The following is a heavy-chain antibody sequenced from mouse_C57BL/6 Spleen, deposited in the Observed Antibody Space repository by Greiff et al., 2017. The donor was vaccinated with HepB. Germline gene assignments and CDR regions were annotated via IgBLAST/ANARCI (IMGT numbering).Heavy chain of an antibody. CDR1: GYSFTGYY. J-gene: IGHJ3*01. Sequence: VQLQQSGPELVKPGASVKISCKASGYSFTGYYMNWVKQSPEKSLEWIGEINPSTGGTTYNQKFKAKATLTVDKSSSTAYMQLKSLTSEDSAVYYCARTPSDSSGYWFAYGGQGTLVTVSA. CDR3: ARTPSDSSGYWFAY. D-gene: IGHD3-2*02. CDR2: INPSTGGT. V-gene: IGHV1-42*01.